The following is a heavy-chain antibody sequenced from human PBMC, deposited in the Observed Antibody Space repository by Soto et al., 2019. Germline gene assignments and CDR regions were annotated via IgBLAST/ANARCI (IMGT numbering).Heavy chain of an antibody. CDR1: GYTFTSYG. J-gene: IGHJ4*02. CDR2: ISAYNGNT. Sequence: GASVKVSCKASGYTFTSYGISWVRQAPGQGLEWMGWISAYNGNTNYAQKLQGRVTMTTDTSTSTAYMELRSLRSDDTAVYYCARGSDSGYDYLRGNDYWGQGTLVTVSS. V-gene: IGHV1-18*01. CDR3: ARGSDSGYDYLRGNDY. D-gene: IGHD5-12*01.